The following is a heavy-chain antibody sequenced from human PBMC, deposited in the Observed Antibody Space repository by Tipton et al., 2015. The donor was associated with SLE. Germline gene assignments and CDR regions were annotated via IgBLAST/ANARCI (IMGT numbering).Heavy chain of an antibody. CDR2: INHSGST. CDR3: AREQQLGYFDL. J-gene: IGHJ2*01. D-gene: IGHD6-13*01. Sequence: TLSLTCTVSGGSISSSSYYWGWIRQPPGKGREWIGDINHSGSTNSNPSLNSRVTISVDTSKNQFSLQLNSVTPEDTAVYYCAREQQLGYFDLWGRGTLVTVSS. V-gene: IGHV4-39*07. CDR1: GGSISSSSYY.